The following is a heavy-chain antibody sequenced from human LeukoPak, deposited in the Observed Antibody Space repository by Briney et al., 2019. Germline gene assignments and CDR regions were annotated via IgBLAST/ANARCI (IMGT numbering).Heavy chain of an antibody. CDR1: GFSFSSSG. J-gene: IGHJ4*02. V-gene: IGHV3-21*01. D-gene: IGHD1-14*01. CDR3: ATETIGRHYDY. Sequence: GGSLRLSCAASGFSFSSSGINWVRQAPGKGLEWVSSIGSTGTDRYYADSVKGRFTISRDNAKNSLYLQMNSLRAEDTAVYYCATETIGRHYDYWGQGTLLTV. CDR2: IGSTGTDR.